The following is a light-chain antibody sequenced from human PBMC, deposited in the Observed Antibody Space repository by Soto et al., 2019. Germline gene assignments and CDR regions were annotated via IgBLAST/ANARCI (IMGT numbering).Light chain of an antibody. J-gene: IGKJ1*01. Sequence: EVVLTQSPGTLSLSPGETATLSCRTSQSVYNNYLAWYQHKPGQAPRLLIHGASSRATDVPDRFSASGSGTDFTLTIRRLEPEDFAVYYCQQFTSSMWTFGQGTRVEV. CDR1: QSVYNNY. CDR2: GAS. V-gene: IGKV3-20*01. CDR3: QQFTSSMWT.